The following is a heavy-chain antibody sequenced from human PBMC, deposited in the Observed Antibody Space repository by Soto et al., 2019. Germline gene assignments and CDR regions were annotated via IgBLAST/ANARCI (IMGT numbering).Heavy chain of an antibody. Sequence: QVQLVQSGAEVKKPGSSVKVSCKASGGTFSSDFISWVRQAPGQGLEWVGGTIARFGSANFAQKFQGRVTITEDRFTSTAYMELSSLRPEDTAVYYCARATRRYYYDSSDFYDAFDIWGQGTMVTVSS. CDR2: TIARFGSA. V-gene: IGHV1-69*06. J-gene: IGHJ3*02. CDR1: GGTFSSDF. D-gene: IGHD3-22*01. CDR3: ARATRRYYYDSSDFYDAFDI.